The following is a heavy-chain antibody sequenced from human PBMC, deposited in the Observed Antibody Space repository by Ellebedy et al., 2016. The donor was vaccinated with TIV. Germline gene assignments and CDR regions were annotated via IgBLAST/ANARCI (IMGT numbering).Heavy chain of an antibody. D-gene: IGHD3-16*02. CDR1: GFTFSNAW. CDR3: TTSSLHDYVWGSYRYYYYYYGMDV. V-gene: IGHV3-15*01. Sequence: GESLKISXAASGFTFSNAWMSWVRQAPGKGLEWVGRIKSKTDGGTTDYAAPVKGRFTISRDDSKNTLYLQMNSLKTEDTAVYYCTTSSLHDYVWGSYRYYYYYYGMDVWGQGTTVTVSS. J-gene: IGHJ6*02. CDR2: IKSKTDGGTT.